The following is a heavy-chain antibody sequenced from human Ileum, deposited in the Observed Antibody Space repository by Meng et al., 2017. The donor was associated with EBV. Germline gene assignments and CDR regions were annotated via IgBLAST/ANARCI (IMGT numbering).Heavy chain of an antibody. Sequence: QVPLVGSGPRLVTPSGTSSLTCAVCGGSISSSNWWSWVRPAPGKGLEWIGEIHHTESTNYNPSLKSRVTISVDKSKNQFSLKLSSVTAADTAVYYCARESYSDSSGYYSLDYWGQGSLVTVSS. CDR1: GGSISSSNW. CDR3: ARESYSDSSGYYSLDY. D-gene: IGHD3-22*01. V-gene: IGHV4-4*02. CDR2: IHHTEST. J-gene: IGHJ4*02.